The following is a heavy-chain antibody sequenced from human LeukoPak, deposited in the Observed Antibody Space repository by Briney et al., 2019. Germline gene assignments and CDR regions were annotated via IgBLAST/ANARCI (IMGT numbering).Heavy chain of an antibody. CDR3: ASLEIGGSYVDY. J-gene: IGHJ4*02. Sequence: SQTLSLTCTVSGGSISSGGYYWSWIRQHPGKGLEWIGYIYYSGSTYYNPSLKSRVTISVDTSKNQFSLKLSSVTAADTAVYYCASLEIGGSYVDYWGQGTLVTVSS. CDR2: IYYSGST. D-gene: IGHD1-26*01. V-gene: IGHV4-31*03. CDR1: GGSISSGGYY.